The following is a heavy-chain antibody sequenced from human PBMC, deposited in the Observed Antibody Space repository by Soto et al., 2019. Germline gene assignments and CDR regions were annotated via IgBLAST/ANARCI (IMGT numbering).Heavy chain of an antibody. V-gene: IGHV4-4*07. CDR1: GRSMISYY. J-gene: IGHJ4*02. CDR2: VYTGGNT. CDR3: AREGDDRHFFFDS. D-gene: IGHD3-3*02. Sequence: QLQESGPGLVKPSETLSLICNVSGRSMISYYWSWLRQPAGKGLEWIGRVYTGGNTNYNPSLKRRVTMSVHTSKSQFSLKLTSVTAADTAVYYCAREGDDRHFFFDSWGQGTLVTVSS.